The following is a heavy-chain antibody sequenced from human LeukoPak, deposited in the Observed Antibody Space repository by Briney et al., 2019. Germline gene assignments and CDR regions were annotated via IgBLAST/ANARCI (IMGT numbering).Heavy chain of an antibody. J-gene: IGHJ4*02. D-gene: IGHD5-24*01. V-gene: IGHV1-69*06. CDR1: GGTFSSYA. CDR2: IIPMSEAP. Sequence: SVKVSCKASGGTFSSYAISWVRQAPGQGLEWMGGIIPMSEAPKYTQKFQGRVTITADKSTSTAYMELSSLRSEDTAVYYCARDLPGRWLRLAWGQGTLVTVSS. CDR3: ARDLPGRWLRLA.